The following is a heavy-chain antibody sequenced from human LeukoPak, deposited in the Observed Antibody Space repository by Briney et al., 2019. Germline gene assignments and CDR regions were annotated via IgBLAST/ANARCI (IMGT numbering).Heavy chain of an antibody. CDR1: GFTVSSNY. J-gene: IGHJ4*02. Sequence: GGSLRLSCAASGFTVSSNYMSWVRQAPGKGLEWVSVIYSGGSTYYADSVKGRFTISRDNSKNTLYLQMNSLRAEDTAVYYCAREEVLGGGSRHFDYWGQGTLVTVSS. D-gene: IGHD2-15*01. CDR2: IYSGGST. V-gene: IGHV3-53*01. CDR3: AREEVLGGGSRHFDY.